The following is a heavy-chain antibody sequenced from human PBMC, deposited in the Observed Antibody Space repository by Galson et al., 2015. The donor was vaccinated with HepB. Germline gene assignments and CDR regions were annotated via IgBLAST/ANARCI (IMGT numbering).Heavy chain of an antibody. CDR1: GFTFSSYA. J-gene: IGHJ4*02. Sequence: SLRLSCAASGFTFSSYAMSWVRQAPGKGLEWVSAISGSGGSTHYADSVKGRFTISRDNSKNTLYLHMNSLRAEDTAVYYCAKGPRHEIYFDYWGQGTLVTVSS. V-gene: IGHV3-23*01. D-gene: IGHD5-24*01. CDR3: AKGPRHEIYFDY. CDR2: ISGSGGST.